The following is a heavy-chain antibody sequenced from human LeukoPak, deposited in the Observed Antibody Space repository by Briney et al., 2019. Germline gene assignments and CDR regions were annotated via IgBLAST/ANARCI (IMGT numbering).Heavy chain of an antibody. CDR1: GFTFSRYG. D-gene: IGHD2-8*01. J-gene: IGHJ4*02. Sequence: GGSLRLSCAASGFTFSRYGMSWVRQAPGKGLEWVGRIKAKAHGGTIEYAAPVKGRFTISRDDSKNTLYLQMNSLKTEDTAAYYCTTDGVGVEGATYDNWGQGTLVSVSS. V-gene: IGHV3-15*01. CDR3: TTDGVGVEGATYDN. CDR2: IKAKAHGGTI.